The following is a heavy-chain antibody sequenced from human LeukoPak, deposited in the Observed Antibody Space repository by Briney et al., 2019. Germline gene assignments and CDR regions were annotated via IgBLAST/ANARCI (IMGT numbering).Heavy chain of an antibody. CDR2: LSGGGDSR. CDR1: GFAFSKYA. V-gene: IGHV3-23*01. D-gene: IGHD3-10*01. CDR3: AKAVRSMVTGGGYFDS. Sequence: GGSLRLSCAASGFAFSKYAMSWVRQAPGKGGAWVSSLSGGGDSRYYADSVMGRFTISRDNSKKTLYLQINSLRAEDTAVYYCAKAVRSMVTGGGYFDSWGQGTLVTVSS. J-gene: IGHJ4*02.